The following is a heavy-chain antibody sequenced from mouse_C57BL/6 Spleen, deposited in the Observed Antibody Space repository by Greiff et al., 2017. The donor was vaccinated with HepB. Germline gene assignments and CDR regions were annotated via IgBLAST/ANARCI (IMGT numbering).Heavy chain of an antibody. CDR2: IYPGDGDT. D-gene: IGHD3-2*02. CDR3: AETAQAPFAY. Sequence: LQESGAELVKPGASVKISCKASGYAFSSYWMNWVKQRPGKGLEWIGQIYPGDGDTNYNGKFKGKATLTADKSSSTAYMQLSSLTSEDSAVYFCAETAQAPFAYWGQGTLVTVSA. V-gene: IGHV1-80*01. CDR1: GYAFSSYW. J-gene: IGHJ3*01.